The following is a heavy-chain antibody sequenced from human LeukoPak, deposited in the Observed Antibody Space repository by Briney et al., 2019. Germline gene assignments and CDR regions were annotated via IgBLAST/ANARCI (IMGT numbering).Heavy chain of an antibody. CDR2: ISSSSSTI. CDR3: ARDAELQLLLDAFDI. V-gene: IGHV3-48*01. Sequence: GGSLRLPCAASGFTFSSYSMNWVRQAPGKGLEWVSYISSSSSTIYYADSVKGRFTISRDNAKNSLYLQMNSLRAEDTAVYYCARDAELQLLLDAFDIWGQGTMVTVSS. J-gene: IGHJ3*02. CDR1: GFTFSSYS. D-gene: IGHD1-26*01.